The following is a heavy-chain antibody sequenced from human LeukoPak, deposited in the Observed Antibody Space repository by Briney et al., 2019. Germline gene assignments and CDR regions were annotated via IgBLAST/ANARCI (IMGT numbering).Heavy chain of an antibody. CDR1: GGSISSYY. CDR2: IYYSGST. D-gene: IGHD2-15*01. CDR3: ARIAGGYFSGGSCFELNWFDP. Sequence: SETLSLTCTVSGGSISSYYWSWIRQPPGKGLEWIGYIYYSGSTNYNPSLKSRVTISVDTSKNQFSLNLSPVTAPDTAVYYCARIAGGYFSGGSCFELNWFDPWGQGTLVTVSS. J-gene: IGHJ5*02. V-gene: IGHV4-59*01.